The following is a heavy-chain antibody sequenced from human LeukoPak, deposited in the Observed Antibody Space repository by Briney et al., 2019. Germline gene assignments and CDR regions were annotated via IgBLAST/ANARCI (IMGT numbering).Heavy chain of an antibody. CDR3: AKDRGEQWLVTSFDY. V-gene: IGHV3-30*18. Sequence: GRSLRLSCAASGFTFSSYGMHWVRQAPGKGLEWVAVISYDGSNKYYVDSVKGRFTISRDNSKNTLYLQMNSLRPEDTAVYYCAKDRGEQWLVTSFDYWGRGTLVTVSS. CDR2: ISYDGSNK. CDR1: GFTFSSYG. D-gene: IGHD6-19*01. J-gene: IGHJ4*02.